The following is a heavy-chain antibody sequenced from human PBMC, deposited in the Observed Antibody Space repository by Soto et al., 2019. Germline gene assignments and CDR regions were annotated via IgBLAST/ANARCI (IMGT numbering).Heavy chain of an antibody. CDR3: TTMEARAPDEDY. J-gene: IGHJ4*02. D-gene: IGHD6-6*01. CDR1: GFTFSNAW. V-gene: IGHV3-15*07. Sequence: EVQLVESGGGLVKPGGSLRLSCAASGFTFSNAWMNWVRQAPGKGLEWVGRIKSKTDGGKTDYAAPVKGRFTISRDDSKNKLYLKMNSLKTEDAAVYYCTTMEARAPDEDYWGQGTLVTVSS. CDR2: IKSKTDGGKT.